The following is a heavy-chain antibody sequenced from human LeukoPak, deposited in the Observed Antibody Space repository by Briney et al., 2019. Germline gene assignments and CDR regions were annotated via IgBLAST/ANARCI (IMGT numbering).Heavy chain of an antibody. J-gene: IGHJ4*02. Sequence: GESLKISCKGSGYSFTTYRIGWARQMPGKGLEWMGVISPGDSDTRYSPSFQGQVTISADKSISTAYLQWSSLKASDTAMYYCARHLDDSSGYYYRTMYYFDYWGQGTLVTVSS. D-gene: IGHD3-22*01. V-gene: IGHV5-51*01. CDR1: GYSFTTYR. CDR3: ARHLDDSSGYYYRTMYYFDY. CDR2: ISPGDSDT.